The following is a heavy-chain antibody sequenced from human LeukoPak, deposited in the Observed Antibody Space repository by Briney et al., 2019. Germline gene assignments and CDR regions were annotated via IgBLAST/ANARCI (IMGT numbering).Heavy chain of an antibody. V-gene: IGHV1-2*02. CDR2: INPNSGGT. Sequence: ASVKVSCKASGYTFTGYYMHWVRQAPGQGLEWMGWINPNSGGTNYAQKFQGRVTMTTDTSTSTAYMELRSLRSDDTAVYYCARAVDYENAFDIWGQGTMVTVSS. CDR1: GYTFTGYY. D-gene: IGHD4-17*01. CDR3: ARAVDYENAFDI. J-gene: IGHJ3*02.